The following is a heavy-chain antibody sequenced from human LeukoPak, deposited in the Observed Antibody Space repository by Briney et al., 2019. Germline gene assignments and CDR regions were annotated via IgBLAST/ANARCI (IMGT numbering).Heavy chain of an antibody. CDR3: AREAWDSRGYPPPRSGWYFDL. V-gene: IGHV1-3*03. Sequence: ASVKVSCKASGYTFTSYAMHWVRQAPGQRLEWMGWINAGNGNTKYSQEFQGRVTITRDTSASTAYMELSSLRSEDMAVYYCAREAWDSRGYPPPRSGWYFDLWGRGTLVTVSS. CDR1: GYTFTSYA. D-gene: IGHD3-22*01. CDR2: INAGNGNT. J-gene: IGHJ2*01.